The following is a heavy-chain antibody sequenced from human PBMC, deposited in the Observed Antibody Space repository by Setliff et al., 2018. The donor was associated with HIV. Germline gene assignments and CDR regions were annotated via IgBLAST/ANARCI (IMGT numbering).Heavy chain of an antibody. V-gene: IGHV4-59*08. Sequence: SETLSLTCTVSGGSISSYYWSWIRQPPGEGLEWIGYSHNNGSTNYNPSLKSRVTISVDTSKNQFSLKLSSVTAADTAVYYCARSRIGSGRYYFDYWGQGTLVTVSS. D-gene: IGHD3-3*01. CDR2: SHNNGST. J-gene: IGHJ4*02. CDR1: GGSISSYY. CDR3: ARSRIGSGRYYFDY.